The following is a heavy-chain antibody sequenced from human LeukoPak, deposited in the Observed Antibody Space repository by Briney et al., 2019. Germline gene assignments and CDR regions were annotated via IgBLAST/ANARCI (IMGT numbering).Heavy chain of an antibody. CDR3: ARDGADSYDSSGFGYYFDY. CDR2: ISYDGSNK. V-gene: IGHV3-30-3*01. Sequence: GGSLRLSCAASGFTFSSYAMHWVRQAPGKGLEWVAVISYDGSNKYYADSVKGRFTISRDNSKNTLYLQMNSLRAEDTAVYYCARDGADSYDSSGFGYYFDYWGQGTLVTVSS. CDR1: GFTFSSYA. D-gene: IGHD3-22*01. J-gene: IGHJ4*02.